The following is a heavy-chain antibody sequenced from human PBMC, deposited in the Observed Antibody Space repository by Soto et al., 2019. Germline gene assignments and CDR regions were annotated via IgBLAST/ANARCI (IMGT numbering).Heavy chain of an antibody. V-gene: IGHV3-23*01. D-gene: IGHD6-13*01. CDR3: AKDAGGAAAGGGGWFDP. Sequence: EVQLLESGGGLVQPGGSLRLSCAASGFTFSSYAMSWVRQAPGKGLEWVSAISGSGGSTYYADSVKGRFTISRDNSKNRMYRQRNSLRAEDAAVYYCAKDAGGAAAGGGGWFDPWGQGTLVTVSS. J-gene: IGHJ5*02. CDR2: ISGSGGST. CDR1: GFTFSSYA.